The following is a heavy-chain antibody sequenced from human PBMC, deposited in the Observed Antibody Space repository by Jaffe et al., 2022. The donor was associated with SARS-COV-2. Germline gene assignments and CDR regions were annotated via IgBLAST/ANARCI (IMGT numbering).Heavy chain of an antibody. CDR2: INPSGDTT. Sequence: QVQLVQSGAEVKKPGASVKVSCKASGYTFINHYMHWVRQAPGQGLEWMGIINPSGDTTNYAQRLKGRVTMTRDTSTSTDYMELSSLRSEDTAVYYCARESSRVAAGSDPFDYWGQGTLVTVSS. CDR3: ARESSRVAAGSDPFDY. V-gene: IGHV1-46*04. D-gene: IGHD6-13*01. J-gene: IGHJ4*02. CDR1: GYTFINHY.